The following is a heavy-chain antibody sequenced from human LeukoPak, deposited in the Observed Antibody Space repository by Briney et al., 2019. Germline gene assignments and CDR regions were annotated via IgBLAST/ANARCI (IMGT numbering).Heavy chain of an antibody. V-gene: IGHV3-23*01. D-gene: IGHD6-6*01. CDR1: GFTFSSYA. Sequence: GGSLRLSCAASGFTFSSYAMSWVRQAPGKGLEWVSAISGSGGSPYYADSVKGRFTISRDNSKNTLYLQMNSLRAEDTAVYYCAKDSSSSNPYYGMDVWGQGTTVTVSS. J-gene: IGHJ6*02. CDR2: ISGSGGSP. CDR3: AKDSSSSNPYYGMDV.